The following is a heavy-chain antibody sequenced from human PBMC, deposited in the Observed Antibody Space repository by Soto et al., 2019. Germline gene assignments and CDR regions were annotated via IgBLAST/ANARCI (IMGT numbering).Heavy chain of an antibody. CDR3: AKDGDDYDFWSGSIYYFDY. CDR1: GFTFSSYG. CDR2: ISYDGSNK. V-gene: IGHV3-30*18. D-gene: IGHD3-3*01. J-gene: IGHJ4*02. Sequence: SLRLSCAASGFTFSSYGMHWVRQAPGKGLEWVAVISYDGSNKYYADSVKGRFTISRDNSKNTLYLQMNSLRAEDTAVYYCAKDGDDYDFWSGSIYYFDYWGQGTLVTVSS.